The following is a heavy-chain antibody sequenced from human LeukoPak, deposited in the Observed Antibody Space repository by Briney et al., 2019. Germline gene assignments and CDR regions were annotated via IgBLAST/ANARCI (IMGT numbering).Heavy chain of an antibody. Sequence: KTSETLSLTCTVSGGSISSYYWSWIRQPPGKGLEWIGYVFYSGSTNYNPSLNSRVTISLDTSKTQFSLKLRSVTAADTAVYYCARSYDSTGYYGGIFDSWGQGTLVTVAS. J-gene: IGHJ4*02. V-gene: IGHV4-59*08. CDR1: GGSISSYY. CDR3: ARSYDSTGYYGGIFDS. D-gene: IGHD3-22*01. CDR2: VFYSGST.